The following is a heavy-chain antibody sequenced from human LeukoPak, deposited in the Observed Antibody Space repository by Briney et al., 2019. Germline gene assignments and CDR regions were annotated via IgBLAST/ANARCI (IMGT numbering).Heavy chain of an antibody. CDR3: TTSITISFYGMDV. V-gene: IGHV3-15*01. D-gene: IGHD3-9*01. Sequence: GGSLRLSCAASGFTFSNAWMSWVRQAPGKGLEWVGRIKSKTDGGTTDYAAPVKGRFTISRDDSKNTLYLQMNSLKTEDTAVYYCTTSITISFYGMDVWGQGTTVTVSS. CDR2: IKSKTDGGTT. J-gene: IGHJ6*02. CDR1: GFTFSNAW.